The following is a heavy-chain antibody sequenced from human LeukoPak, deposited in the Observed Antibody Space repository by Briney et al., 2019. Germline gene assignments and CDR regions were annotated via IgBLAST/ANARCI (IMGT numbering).Heavy chain of an antibody. CDR2: TNPNSGNT. CDR1: GYTFTSYD. CDR3: ARVDIVVVPAAMTYYYYGMDV. Sequence: ASVKVSCKASGYTFTSYDINWVRQATGQGLEWMGWTNPNSGNTGYAQKFQGRVTMTRNTSISTAYMELSSLRSEDTAVYYCARVDIVVVPAAMTYYYYGMDVWGQGTTVTVSS. D-gene: IGHD2-2*01. V-gene: IGHV1-8*01. J-gene: IGHJ6*02.